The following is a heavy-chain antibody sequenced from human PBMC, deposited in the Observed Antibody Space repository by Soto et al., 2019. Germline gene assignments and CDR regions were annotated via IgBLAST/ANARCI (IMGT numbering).Heavy chain of an antibody. CDR1: GGSISSGGFF. Sequence: SETLSLTCIVSGGSISSGGFFWTWIHQHPGRGLEWIGYISYSGSTYYNPSLRSRVISSVDTSKSQFSLKLSSVTAADTAVYYCARYYDSRGYYDWFDPWGRGTLVTVSS. CDR3: ARYYDSRGYYDWFDP. CDR2: ISYSGST. D-gene: IGHD3-22*01. J-gene: IGHJ5*02. V-gene: IGHV4-31*03.